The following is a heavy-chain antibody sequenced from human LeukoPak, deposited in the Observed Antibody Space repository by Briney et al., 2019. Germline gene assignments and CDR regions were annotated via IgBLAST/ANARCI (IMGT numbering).Heavy chain of an antibody. CDR1: GYTFTRSG. CDR3: ARVGCSGGNCYSSADY. V-gene: IGHV1-18*01. D-gene: IGHD2-15*01. J-gene: IGHJ4*02. Sequence: GASVKVFCKTSGYTFTRSGVSWARQAPGQGLEWMGWISGYSGNTNYAQKVQARVTMTADTSTSTAYMELRSLRSDDTAVYYCARVGCSGGNCYSSADYWGQGTLVTVSS. CDR2: ISGYSGNT.